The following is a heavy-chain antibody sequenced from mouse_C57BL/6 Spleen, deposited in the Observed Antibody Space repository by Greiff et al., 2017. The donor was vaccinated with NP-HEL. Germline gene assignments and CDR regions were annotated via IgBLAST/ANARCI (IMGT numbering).Heavy chain of an antibody. CDR1: GYAFTNYL. J-gene: IGHJ3*01. CDR3: ARGEALWAWFAY. D-gene: IGHD1-1*02. Sequence: QVQLKQSGAELVRPGTSVKVSCKASGYAFTNYLIEWVKQRPGQGLEWIGVINPGSGGTNYNEKFKGKATLTADKSSSTAYMQLSSLTSEDSAVYFCARGEALWAWFAYWGQGTLVTVSA. V-gene: IGHV1-54*01. CDR2: INPGSGGT.